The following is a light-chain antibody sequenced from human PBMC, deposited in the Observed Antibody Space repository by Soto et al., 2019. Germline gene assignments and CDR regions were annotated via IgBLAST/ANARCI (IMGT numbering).Light chain of an antibody. V-gene: IGKV1-5*03. J-gene: IGKJ1*01. CDR1: QSISTW. Sequence: DIQMTQSPSTLSASVGDRVTITCRASQSISTWLAWYQQKPAEGPKLLISKASSLESGIPSRFSGSGSGTEFTLTISSLQPDDFASYFCQQYSAYPGTFGQGTKVEVK. CDR2: KAS. CDR3: QQYSAYPGT.